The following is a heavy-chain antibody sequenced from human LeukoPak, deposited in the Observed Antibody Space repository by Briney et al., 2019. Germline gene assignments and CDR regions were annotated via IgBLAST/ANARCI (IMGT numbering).Heavy chain of an antibody. J-gene: IGHJ3*02. V-gene: IGHV4-34*01. Sequence: SETLSLTCAVYGGSFSGYYWSWIRQPPGKGLEWMGEINHSGSTNYNPSLKSRVTISVDTSKNHFSLKLSSVTAADTAVYYWARCDPPYDAFDIWGQGTMVTVSS. CDR2: INHSGST. CDR3: ARCDPPYDAFDI. CDR1: GGSFSGYY.